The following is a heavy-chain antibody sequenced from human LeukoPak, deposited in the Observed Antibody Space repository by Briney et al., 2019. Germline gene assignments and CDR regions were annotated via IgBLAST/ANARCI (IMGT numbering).Heavy chain of an antibody. CDR3: ARVVPGPVPAAIRGWFDP. CDR1: GGSISSGDYY. D-gene: IGHD2-2*02. Sequence: SQTLSLTCTVSGGSISSGDYYWSWIRQPPGKGLEWLGYIYYSGSTYYNPSLKSRVTISVDTSKNQFSLKLSSVTAADTAVYYCARVVPGPVPAAIRGWFDPWGQGTLVTVSS. CDR2: IYYSGST. J-gene: IGHJ5*02. V-gene: IGHV4-30-4*08.